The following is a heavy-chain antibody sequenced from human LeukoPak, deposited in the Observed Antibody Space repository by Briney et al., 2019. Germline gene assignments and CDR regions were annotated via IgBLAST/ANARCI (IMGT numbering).Heavy chain of an antibody. J-gene: IGHJ4*02. CDR2: ISSSSSYI. Sequence: GGSLRLSCAASGFTFSSYSMNWVRQAPGKGREWVSSISSSSSYIYYADSVKGRFTISRDNAKNSLYLQMNSLRAEDTAVYYCARRVCGGDCYSGEEHFDYWGQGTLVTVSS. D-gene: IGHD2-21*02. CDR1: GFTFSSYS. CDR3: ARRVCGGDCYSGEEHFDY. V-gene: IGHV3-21*01.